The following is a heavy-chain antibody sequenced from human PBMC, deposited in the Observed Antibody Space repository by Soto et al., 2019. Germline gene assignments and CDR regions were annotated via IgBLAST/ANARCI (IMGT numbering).Heavy chain of an antibody. V-gene: IGHV1-3*04. J-gene: IGHJ4*02. CDR3: ARDKNGLGAY. D-gene: IGHD2-8*01. CDR2: INTGTGNT. CDR1: GYIFTSYP. Sequence: ASVKVSCKASGYIFTSYPIHWGRQAPGQRLEWMGWINTGTGNTKYSQNFQGRVTTTRDTSASTAYMELSSLRSEDTAVYYCARDKNGLGAYWGQGTLVTVSS.